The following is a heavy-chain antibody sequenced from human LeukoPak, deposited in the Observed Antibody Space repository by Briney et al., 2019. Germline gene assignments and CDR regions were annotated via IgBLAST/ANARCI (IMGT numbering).Heavy chain of an antibody. J-gene: IGHJ4*02. CDR1: GGSISSYY. Sequence: PSETLSLTCTVSGGSISSYYWSWIRQPPGKGLEWIGYIYYSGSTNYNPSLKSRVTISVDTSKNQFSLKLSSVTAADTAVYYCARQVRYFGRFDYWGQGTLVTASS. CDR3: ARQVRYFGRFDY. CDR2: IYYSGST. D-gene: IGHD3-9*01. V-gene: IGHV4-59*08.